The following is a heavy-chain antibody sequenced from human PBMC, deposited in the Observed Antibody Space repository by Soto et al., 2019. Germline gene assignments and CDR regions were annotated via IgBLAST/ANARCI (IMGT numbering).Heavy chain of an antibody. V-gene: IGHV5-51*01. CDR3: ARPLRAGRDSRIDYYYYGMDV. J-gene: IGHJ6*04. CDR2: IYPVDSDT. CDR1: GYSFTSYL. D-gene: IGHD6-19*01. Sequence: ESLKISCKDSGYSFTSYLIGCVRQRPGKGLEWMGIIYPVDSDTRYSPSFQGQVTISADKSISTAYLQWSSLKASDTAMYYCARPLRAGRDSRIDYYYYGMDVWGKGTTVTASS.